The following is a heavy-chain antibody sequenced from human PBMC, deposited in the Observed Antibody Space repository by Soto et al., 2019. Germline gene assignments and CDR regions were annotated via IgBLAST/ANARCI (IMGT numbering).Heavy chain of an antibody. Sequence: PSETLSLTCTVSGGSISSGGYYWSWIRQHPGKGLEWIGYIYHTGSSYYNKSLKSEVAISVDTSRNQSSLKVSSVTAADTAIYFCARTTSRYIYNWFDSWGQGTLVTVSS. D-gene: IGHD3-9*01. CDR1: GGSISSGGYY. J-gene: IGHJ5*01. CDR3: ARTTSRYIYNWFDS. CDR2: IYHTGSS. V-gene: IGHV4-31*01.